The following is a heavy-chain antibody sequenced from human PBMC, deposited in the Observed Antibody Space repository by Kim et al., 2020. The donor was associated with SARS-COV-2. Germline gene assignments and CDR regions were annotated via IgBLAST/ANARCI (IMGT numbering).Heavy chain of an antibody. CDR1: GGTFSSYA. Sequence: SVKVSCKASGGTFSSYAISWVRQAPGQGLEWMGGIIPIFGTANYAQKFQGRVTITADESTSTAYMELSSLRSEDTAVYYCATKGYCSSTSCYWEIDYWGQGTLVTVSS. J-gene: IGHJ4*02. V-gene: IGHV1-69*13. D-gene: IGHD2-2*01. CDR2: IIPIFGTA. CDR3: ATKGYCSSTSCYWEIDY.